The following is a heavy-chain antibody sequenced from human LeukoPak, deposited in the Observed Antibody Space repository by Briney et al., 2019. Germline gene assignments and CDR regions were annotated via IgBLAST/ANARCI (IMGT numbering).Heavy chain of an antibody. CDR1: GFTFSSYG. J-gene: IGHJ4*02. CDR3: AREQETYSNYFDY. D-gene: IGHD4-11*01. CDR2: ISSSSFFI. V-gene: IGHV3-21*01. Sequence: GSLRLSCAASGFTFSSYGMHWVRQAPGKGLEWVSSISSSSFFISYADSVKGRFTISRDNAKNSLFLQMNSLRAEDTAVYYCAREQETYSNYFDYWGQGTLVTVSS.